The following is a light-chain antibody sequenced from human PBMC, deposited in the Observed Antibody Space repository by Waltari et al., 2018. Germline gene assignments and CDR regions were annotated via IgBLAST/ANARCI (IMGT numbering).Light chain of an antibody. CDR2: DAS. V-gene: IGKV3-11*01. CDR1: QRIDTY. Sequence: EIVLTRSPVTLSLSPGEGATLSCRASQRIDTYLAWYQQKPGQAPRLLIYDASKRASGIPARFSGSGSGTDFTLTISSLEPEDSALYYCHQSFDWPRGTFGQGTKVEIK. CDR3: HQSFDWPRGT. J-gene: IGKJ1*01.